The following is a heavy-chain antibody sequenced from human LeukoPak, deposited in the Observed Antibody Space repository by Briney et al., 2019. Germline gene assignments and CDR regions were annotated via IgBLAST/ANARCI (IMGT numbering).Heavy chain of an antibody. CDR2: ISGGGGIT. CDR1: GFNFANHA. CDR3: AREFYGYPRSGGLDY. J-gene: IGHJ4*02. V-gene: IGHV3-23*01. D-gene: IGHD2-2*03. Sequence: GGSLRLSCAASGFNFANHAMSWVRQTPGKGLEWVSAISGGGGITYYADSVKGRFTISRDNSKNTLYLQMNSLRAEDTAVYYCAREFYGYPRSGGLDYWGQGTLVTVSS.